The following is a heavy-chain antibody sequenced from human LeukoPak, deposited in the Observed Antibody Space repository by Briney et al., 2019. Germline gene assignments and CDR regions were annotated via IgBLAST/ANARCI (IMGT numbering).Heavy chain of an antibody. Sequence: GGSLRLSCVASGFTFSTYWMSWVRQAPGKGLEWVANIKQDGSEKYYVDSVKGRFTISRDNAKNSLYLQMNTLRPEDTAVYYCARERQNKDFWSGGDYWGQGTLVTVSS. CDR2: IKQDGSEK. D-gene: IGHD3-3*01. V-gene: IGHV3-7*01. CDR3: ARERQNKDFWSGGDY. CDR1: GFTFSTYW. J-gene: IGHJ4*02.